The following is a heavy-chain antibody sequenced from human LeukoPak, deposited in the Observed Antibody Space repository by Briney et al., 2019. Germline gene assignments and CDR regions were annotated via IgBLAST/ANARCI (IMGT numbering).Heavy chain of an antibody. D-gene: IGHD6-13*01. CDR3: ARDRGSSFDY. J-gene: IGHJ4*02. CDR1: GGSISSYY. CDR2: IYYSGST. Sequence: PSETLSLTCTVSGGSISSYYWSWIRQPPGKGLEWIGYIYYSGSTNYNPSLKSRVTISVDTSKNQFSLKLSSVTAADTAVYYCARDRGSSFDYWGQGTLVTVPS. V-gene: IGHV4-59*01.